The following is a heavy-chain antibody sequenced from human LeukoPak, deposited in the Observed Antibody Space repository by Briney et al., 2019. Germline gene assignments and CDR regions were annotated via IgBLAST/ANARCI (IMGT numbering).Heavy chain of an antibody. Sequence: GRSLRLSCAASGFTFSSYGVHWVRQAPGKGLEYVSAITTNGGSTYYANSVKGRFTISRDNSKNTLYLQMGSLRAEDMAVYYCARGYVLLDYWGQGTLVTVSS. D-gene: IGHD2/OR15-2a*01. CDR2: ITTNGGST. CDR3: ARGYVLLDY. J-gene: IGHJ4*02. CDR1: GFTFSSYG. V-gene: IGHV3-64*01.